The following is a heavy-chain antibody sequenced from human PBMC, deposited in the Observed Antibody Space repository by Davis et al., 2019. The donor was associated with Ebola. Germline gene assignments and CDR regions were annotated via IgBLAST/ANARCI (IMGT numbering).Heavy chain of an antibody. Sequence: PGGSLRLSCVASGLTFTTNWIFWVRQAPGKGLVWVSSINPDGRTTTSADFVQGRFTPARDNTKNTVFLQMNSLRAEDTAVYYCERGSSNYDFWSGYWVGYFDYWGQGTLVTVSS. CDR3: ERGSSNYDFWSGYWVGYFDY. CDR1: GLTFTTNW. J-gene: IGHJ4*02. CDR2: INPDGRTT. V-gene: IGHV3-74*03. D-gene: IGHD3-3*01.